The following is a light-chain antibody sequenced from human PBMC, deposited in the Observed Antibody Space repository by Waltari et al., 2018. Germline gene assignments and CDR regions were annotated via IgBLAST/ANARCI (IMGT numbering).Light chain of an antibody. CDR2: NVT. Sequence: QSALTQPASVSGSPGQSITISCTGTSSDVGGYTYVSLYQRDPGKAPQLMIYNVTVRPSGVSNRFSGSKSGNTASLIISGLQAEDEADYFCSSYTRSSALVFGGGTKLTVL. J-gene: IGLJ2*01. V-gene: IGLV2-14*03. CDR1: SSDVGGYTY. CDR3: SSYTRSSALV.